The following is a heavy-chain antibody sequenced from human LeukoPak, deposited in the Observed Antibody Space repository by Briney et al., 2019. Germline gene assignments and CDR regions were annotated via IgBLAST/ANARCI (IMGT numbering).Heavy chain of an antibody. J-gene: IGHJ4*02. Sequence: GGSLRLSCAASGFTFSSYDMHWVRHATGKGLEWVSAIGTAGDTYYPGSVKGRFTISRENAKNSLYLQMNSLRAGDTAVYYCARESGSYGFDYWGQGTLVTVSS. CDR1: GFTFSSYD. V-gene: IGHV3-13*01. CDR3: ARESGSYGFDY. CDR2: IGTAGDT. D-gene: IGHD1-26*01.